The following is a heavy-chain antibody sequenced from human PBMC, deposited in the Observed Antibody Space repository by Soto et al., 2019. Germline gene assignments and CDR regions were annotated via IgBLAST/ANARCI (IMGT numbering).Heavy chain of an antibody. CDR1: GGSFGKSA. CDR2: ISNDGSKK. Sequence: SCKASGGSFGKSAIHWVRQAPGKGLEWVAHISNDGSKKFYGDSVKGRFTISRDNSENTVYLQMTSLRPDDTAVFYCARDVAMPTGLGLGYWGQGILVTVSS. J-gene: IGHJ4*02. V-gene: IGHV3-30*03. CDR3: ARDVAMPTGLGLGY. D-gene: IGHD6-19*01.